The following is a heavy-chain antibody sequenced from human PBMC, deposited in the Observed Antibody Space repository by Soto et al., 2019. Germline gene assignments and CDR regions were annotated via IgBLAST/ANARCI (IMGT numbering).Heavy chain of an antibody. CDR1: GFTFSSYA. Sequence: QVQLVESGGGVVQPGRSLRLSCAASGFTFSSYAMHWVRQAPGKGLEWEAVISYDGSNKYYADSVKGRFTISRDNSKNTLYLQMNSLRAEDTAVYYCASLGNTYYYGSGSFRNWFDPWGQGTLVTVSS. CDR3: ASLGNTYYYGSGSFRNWFDP. D-gene: IGHD3-10*01. CDR2: ISYDGSNK. J-gene: IGHJ5*02. V-gene: IGHV3-30-3*01.